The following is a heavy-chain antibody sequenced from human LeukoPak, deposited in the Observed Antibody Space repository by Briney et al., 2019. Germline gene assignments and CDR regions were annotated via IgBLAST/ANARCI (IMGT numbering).Heavy chain of an antibody. Sequence: GGSLRLSCEASGFTFSAYAMTWVRQAPGKGLEWVSSIGSDNKPHYSESVKGRFAISRDNSKNTLYLQMNSLRAEDTAVYYCARGGRTREDYDFWSGYYDYWGQGTLVTVSS. V-gene: IGHV3-23*05. CDR2: IGSDNKP. CDR3: ARGGRTREDYDFWSGYYDY. J-gene: IGHJ4*02. D-gene: IGHD3-3*01. CDR1: GFTFSAYA.